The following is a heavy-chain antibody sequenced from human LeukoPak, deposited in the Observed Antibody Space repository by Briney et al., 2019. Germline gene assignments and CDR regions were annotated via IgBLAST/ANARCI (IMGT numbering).Heavy chain of an antibody. D-gene: IGHD4-4*01. V-gene: IGHV3-33*01. CDR2: IWYDGGQK. J-gene: IGHJ4*02. CDR1: GFTFTNYG. Sequence: PGRSLRLSCAASGFTFTNYGMHWVRQAPGKGLEWVAVIWYDGGQKYYADSVKGRFTISRDNTKNTLYLQMNSLRVEDTAVYYCARDPSPRVTLDYWGQGTLVTVSS. CDR3: ARDPSPRVTLDY.